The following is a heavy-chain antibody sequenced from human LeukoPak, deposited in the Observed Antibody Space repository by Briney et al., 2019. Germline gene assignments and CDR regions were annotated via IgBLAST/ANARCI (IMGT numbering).Heavy chain of an antibody. CDR2: INGSGGDT. CDR3: RYFLPHFDY. Sequence: PGGSLRLSYAASGFTFSNYAMNWVRQAPGKGLEWVSAINGSGGDTYYADSVKGRFTISRDNSKNTLYLQMNSLRAEDTAVYYCRYFLPHFDYWGQGTLVTVSS. CDR1: GFTFSNYA. J-gene: IGHJ4*02. V-gene: IGHV3-23*01. D-gene: IGHD2/OR15-2a*01.